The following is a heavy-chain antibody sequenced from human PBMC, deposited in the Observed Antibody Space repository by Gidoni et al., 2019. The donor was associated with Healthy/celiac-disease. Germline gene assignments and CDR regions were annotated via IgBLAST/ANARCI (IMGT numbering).Heavy chain of an antibody. Sequence: QVQLQESGPGLVKPSQTLSLTCTVSGGSIRSGGYYWSWIRQHPGKGLEWIGYIYYSGSTYYNPSLKSRVTISVDTSKNQFSLKLSSVTAADTAVYYCARDRHTVTTLRYFDLWGRGTLVTVSS. CDR3: ARDRHTVTTLRYFDL. D-gene: IGHD4-17*01. CDR2: IYYSGST. CDR1: GGSIRSGGYY. V-gene: IGHV4-31*03. J-gene: IGHJ2*01.